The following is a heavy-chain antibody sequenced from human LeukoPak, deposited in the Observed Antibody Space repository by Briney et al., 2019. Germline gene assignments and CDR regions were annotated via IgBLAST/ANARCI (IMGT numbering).Heavy chain of an antibody. Sequence: PSETLSLTCSVSGGSISSDGYYWSWIRQHPGKGLEWIGYIFRSGDTYYNPSLRSRVTISVDTSKNQFSLKMTSVTAADTAVYYCARVRYSGSYYGHDAFDIWGQGTMVTVSS. D-gene: IGHD1-26*01. CDR3: ARVRYSGSYYGHDAFDI. CDR2: IFRSGDT. CDR1: GGSISSDGYY. J-gene: IGHJ3*02. V-gene: IGHV4-31*03.